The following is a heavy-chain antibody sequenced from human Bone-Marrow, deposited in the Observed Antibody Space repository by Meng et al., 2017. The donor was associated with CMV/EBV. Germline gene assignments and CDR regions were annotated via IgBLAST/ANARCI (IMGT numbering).Heavy chain of an antibody. CDR3: ARDIPCTTASCYSGGDYYYYFGMDV. J-gene: IGHJ6*02. CDR1: GFTFSSYS. CDR2: ISSSSSYI. Sequence: GGSLRLSCAASGFTFSSYSMNWVRQAPGKGLEWVSSISSSSSYIYYADSVKGRFTISRDNAKSSLYLQMDGLRAEDTAGYYCARDIPCTTASCYSGGDYYYYFGMDVWGQGTMVTVSS. V-gene: IGHV3-21*06. D-gene: IGHD2-2*01.